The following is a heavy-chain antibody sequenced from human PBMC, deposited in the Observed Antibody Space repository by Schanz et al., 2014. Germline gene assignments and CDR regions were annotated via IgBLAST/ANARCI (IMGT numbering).Heavy chain of an antibody. J-gene: IGHJ4*02. CDR2: IATSSSTR. CDR3: ARDNYYGSGSCAY. D-gene: IGHD3-10*01. CDR1: GFTFSTYA. Sequence: EVQLLESGGGLVQPGGSLRLSCAASGFTFSTYAMSWVRQAPGKGLEWVSYIATSSSTRHYADSVKGRVTISRDNAKNSMYLHMKSLRGEDTAVYYCARDNYYGSGSCAYWGQGTLVTVSS. V-gene: IGHV3-48*04.